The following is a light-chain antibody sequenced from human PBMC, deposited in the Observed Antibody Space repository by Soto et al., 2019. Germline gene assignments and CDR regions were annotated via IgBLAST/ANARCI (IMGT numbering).Light chain of an antibody. Sequence: DIQMTQSPSALSASVGDRVTITCRASQNIDIYLHWYRQKPGKAPELLIFAASSVPSEVPSRFSGSGSGTDFTLAISSLQPEDVATYDCQQSYGSPPFTFGPGTKVDIK. CDR1: QNIDIY. J-gene: IGKJ3*01. CDR2: AAS. CDR3: QQSYGSPPFT. V-gene: IGKV1-39*01.